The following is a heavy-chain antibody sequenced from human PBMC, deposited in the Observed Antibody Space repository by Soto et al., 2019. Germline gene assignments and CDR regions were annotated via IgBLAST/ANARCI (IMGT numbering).Heavy chain of an antibody. CDR3: ASREITGTTSGLNWFDP. D-gene: IGHD1-20*01. J-gene: IGHJ5*02. Sequence: PSETLSLTCTVSGGSISSSSYYWGWIRQPPGKGLEWIGSIYYSGSTYYNPSLKSRVTISVDTSKNQFSLKLSSVTAADTAVYYCASREITGTTSGLNWFDPWGQGTLVTVSS. CDR1: GGSISSSSYY. V-gene: IGHV4-39*01. CDR2: IYYSGST.